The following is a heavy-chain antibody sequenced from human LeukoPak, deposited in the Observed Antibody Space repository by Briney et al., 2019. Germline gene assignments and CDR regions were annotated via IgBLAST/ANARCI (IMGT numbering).Heavy chain of an antibody. CDR3: ARGAAMDGQYNWFDP. V-gene: IGHV3-48*01. J-gene: IGHJ5*02. D-gene: IGHD2-8*01. CDR2: ISTSRTTI. Sequence: GGSLRLSCAASGFTFSSYSMNWVRQAPGKGLEWVSYISTSRTTIYYADSVKGRFTISRDNAKNSVDLQMNSLRAEDTAVYYCARGAAMDGQYNWFDPWGQGTLVTVSS. CDR1: GFTFSSYS.